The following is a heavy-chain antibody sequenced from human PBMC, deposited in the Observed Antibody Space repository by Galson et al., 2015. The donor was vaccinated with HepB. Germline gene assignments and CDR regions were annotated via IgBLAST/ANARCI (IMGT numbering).Heavy chain of an antibody. J-gene: IGHJ2*01. Sequence: SVKVSCKASGYTFTSYDINWVRQATGQGLEWMGWMKPNSGNTGYAQKFQGRVTMTRNTSISTAYMELSSLRSEDTAVYYCARYYYDSSGYYYTSWYFDLWGRGTLVTVSS. CDR2: MKPNSGNT. D-gene: IGHD3-22*01. CDR1: GYTFTSYD. V-gene: IGHV1-8*01. CDR3: ARYYYDSSGYYYTSWYFDL.